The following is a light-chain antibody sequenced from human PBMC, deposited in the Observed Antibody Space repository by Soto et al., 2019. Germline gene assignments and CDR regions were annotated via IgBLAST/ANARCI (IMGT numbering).Light chain of an antibody. CDR3: QHYNSYSEA. CDR1: QSISHW. CDR2: KAS. Sequence: DIQVTQSPSTLSASVGDRVTIACRASQSISHWLAWYQQKPGKAPNLLIYKASNLETGVPSRFSGSGSGAEFTLTISSLQTDDFATYYCQHYNSYSEAFGQGTKVELK. J-gene: IGKJ1*01. V-gene: IGKV1-5*03.